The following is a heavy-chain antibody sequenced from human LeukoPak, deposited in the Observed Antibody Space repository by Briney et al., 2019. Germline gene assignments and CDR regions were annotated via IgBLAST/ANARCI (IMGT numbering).Heavy chain of an antibody. Sequence: ASETLSLTCTVSGGSIGSSSNYWGWIRQAPGKGLEWIGNVYYSGSTFYNPSLKSRVTISVDTSKNQFSLKLRSVTAADTAIYYCARASFNVVFGNWFDPWGQGDLVTVSS. CDR1: GGSIGSSSNY. J-gene: IGHJ5*02. D-gene: IGHD2-8*01. CDR3: ARASFNVVFGNWFDP. CDR2: VYYSGST. V-gene: IGHV4-39*01.